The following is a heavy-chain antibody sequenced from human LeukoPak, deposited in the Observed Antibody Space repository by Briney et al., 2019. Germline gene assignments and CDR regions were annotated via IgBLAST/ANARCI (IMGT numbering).Heavy chain of an antibody. J-gene: IGHJ3*02. CDR2: INHSGST. CDR1: GGSFSGYY. V-gene: IGHV4-34*01. CDR3: ARTQWLARGRNMRHAFDI. Sequence: SETLSLTCAVYGGSFSGYYWTWIRQPPGNGLEWIGEINHSGSTNYNPSLKSRVTVSVDTSRNQFSLKLSSVTAADTAVYYCARTQWLARGRNMRHAFDIWGQGTMVTVSS. D-gene: IGHD6-19*01.